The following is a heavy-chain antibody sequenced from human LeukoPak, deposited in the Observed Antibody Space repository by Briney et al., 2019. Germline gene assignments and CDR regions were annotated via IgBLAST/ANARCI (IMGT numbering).Heavy chain of an antibody. CDR3: ARGNSDPHYYDSSGQLAPD. CDR1: GGSLSGYY. D-gene: IGHD3-22*01. Sequence: PSETLSLTCAVYGGSLSGYYWSWIRQPPGKGLEWIGEINHSGSINYNPSLKSRVTISVDTSKNQFSLKLSSVTAADTAVYYCARGNSDPHYYDSSGQLAPDWGQGTLVTVSS. CDR2: INHSGSI. J-gene: IGHJ4*02. V-gene: IGHV4-34*01.